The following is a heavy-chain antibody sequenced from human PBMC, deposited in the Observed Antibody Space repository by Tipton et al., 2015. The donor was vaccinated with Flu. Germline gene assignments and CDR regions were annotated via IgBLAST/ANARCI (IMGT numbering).Heavy chain of an antibody. Sequence: TLSLTCSVSGDSIGSGYFWGWIRQAPGRGLEWIGNVHRAGNPYYNPSLKSRVTISVDTSKNQFSLRLYSVTAADTAVYYRARRDYSNYVSEPKNWFDPWGQGTLVTVSS. CDR3: ARRDYSNYVSEPKNWFDP. J-gene: IGHJ5*02. CDR1: GDSIGSGYF. V-gene: IGHV4-38-2*01. D-gene: IGHD4-11*01. CDR2: VHRAGNP.